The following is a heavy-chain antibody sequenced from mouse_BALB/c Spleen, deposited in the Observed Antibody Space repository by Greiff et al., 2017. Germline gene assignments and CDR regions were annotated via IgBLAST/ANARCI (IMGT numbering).Heavy chain of an antibody. CDR3: TRDRFAY. J-gene: IGHJ3*01. Sequence: EVNLVESGGGLVKPGGSLKLSCAASGFTFSSYTMSWVRQTPEKRLEWVATISSGGSYTYYPDSVKGRFTISRDNAKNTLYLQMSSLKSEDTAMYYCTRDRFAYWGQGTLVTVSA. CDR1: GFTFSSYT. CDR2: ISSGGSYT. V-gene: IGHV5-6-4*01.